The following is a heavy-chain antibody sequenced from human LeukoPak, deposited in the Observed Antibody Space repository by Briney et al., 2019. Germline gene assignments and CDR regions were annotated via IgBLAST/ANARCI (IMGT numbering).Heavy chain of an antibody. CDR1: GFTFSSYS. D-gene: IGHD2-2*01. Sequence: GGSLRLSCAASGFTFSSYSMNWVRQAPGKGLEWVSSISSSSSYIYYADSVKGRFTISRDNAKNSLYLQMNSLRAEDTAVYYCARDKSCSSTSCPTYYYYYGTDVWGQGTTVTVSS. CDR3: ARDKSCSSTSCPTYYYYYGTDV. J-gene: IGHJ6*02. V-gene: IGHV3-21*01. CDR2: ISSSSSYI.